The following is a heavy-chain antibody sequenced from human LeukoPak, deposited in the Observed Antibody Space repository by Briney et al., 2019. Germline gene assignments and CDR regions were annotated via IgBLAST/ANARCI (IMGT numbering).Heavy chain of an antibody. J-gene: IGHJ5*02. D-gene: IGHD2-15*01. CDR3: ASSPGYCSGGSCYSVFASWFDP. CDR1: GFTFSSHS. Sequence: GGSLRLSCAASGFTFSSHSMNWVRQAPGKGLEWVSYISSSSSTIYYADSVKGRFTISRDNAKNSLYLQMNSLRAEDTAVYYCASSPGYCSGGSCYSVFASWFDPWGQGTLVTVSS. CDR2: ISSSSSTI. V-gene: IGHV3-48*01.